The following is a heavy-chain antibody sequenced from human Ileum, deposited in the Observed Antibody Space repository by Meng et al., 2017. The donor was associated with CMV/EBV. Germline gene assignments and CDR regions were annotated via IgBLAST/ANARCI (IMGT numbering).Heavy chain of an antibody. J-gene: IGHJ4*02. CDR3: ARQEELWGYFDY. D-gene: IGHD1-7*01. V-gene: IGHV4-30-4*08. Sequence: QAQLQESGPGLVKPSQTLSLTCTCSGGSISSGDYYWNWIRQPPGKGLEWIGYIYYSGSTYFNPSLKSRVTISVDTSKNQFSLKLNSVTAADTAVYYCARQEELWGYFDYWGQGTLVTVSS. CDR1: GGSISSGDYY. CDR2: IYYSGST.